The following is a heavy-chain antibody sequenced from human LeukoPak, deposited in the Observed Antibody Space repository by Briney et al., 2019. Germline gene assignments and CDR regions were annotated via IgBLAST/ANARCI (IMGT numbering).Heavy chain of an antibody. CDR2: ISGSGGST. CDR1: GFAFSSYA. J-gene: IGHJ4*02. CDR3: AKDGDIVATSSRFDY. D-gene: IGHD5-12*01. V-gene: IGHV3-23*01. Sequence: GGSLRLSCAASGFAFSSYAMSWVRQAPGKGLEWVSAISGSGGSTYYADSVKGRFTISRDNSKNTLYLQMNSLRAEDTAVYYCAKDGDIVATSSRFDYWGQGTLVTVSS.